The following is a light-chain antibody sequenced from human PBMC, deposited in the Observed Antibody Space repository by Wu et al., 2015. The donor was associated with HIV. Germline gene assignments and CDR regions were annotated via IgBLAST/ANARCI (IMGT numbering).Light chain of an antibody. CDR2: DVD. Sequence: EIVMTQSPATLSVSPGETATLSCRASQNVNRNLAWYQQKPGQAPRLLIYDVDVRATGTPTRFTGSGYGTDFTLTISSLRSDDVAIYYCQQYNRWPPLTFGGGTRMEI. V-gene: IGKV3D-15*01. J-gene: IGKJ4*01. CDR3: QQYNRWPPLT. CDR1: QNVNRN.